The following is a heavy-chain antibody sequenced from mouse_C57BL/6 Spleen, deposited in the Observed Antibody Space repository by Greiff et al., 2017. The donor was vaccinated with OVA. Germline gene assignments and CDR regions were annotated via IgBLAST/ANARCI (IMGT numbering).Heavy chain of an antibody. CDR3: ASEDYGSSLFDY. Sequence: VQLQQSGPGLVKPSQSLSLTCSVTGYSITSGYYWNWIRQFPGNKLEWMGYISYDGSNNYNPSLKNRISITRDTSKNQFFLKLNSVTTEDTATYYCASEDYGSSLFDYWGQGTTLTVSS. V-gene: IGHV3-6*01. J-gene: IGHJ2*01. D-gene: IGHD1-1*01. CDR1: GYSITSGYY. CDR2: ISYDGSN.